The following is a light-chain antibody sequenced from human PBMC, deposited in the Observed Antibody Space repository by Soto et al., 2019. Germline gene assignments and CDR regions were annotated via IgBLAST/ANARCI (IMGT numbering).Light chain of an antibody. V-gene: IGKV1-17*01. CDR3: LQHNSYPYP. J-gene: IGKJ2*01. Sequence: DIQMTQSPFSLSASVGDRVTITCRASQGIRNYLGWFQQKPGEAPKRLIHATSRLEGGVPSRSSGSGSGTEFTLTISSLQPEDFATYYYLQHNSYPYPFGQGTKLQIK. CDR2: ATS. CDR1: QGIRNY.